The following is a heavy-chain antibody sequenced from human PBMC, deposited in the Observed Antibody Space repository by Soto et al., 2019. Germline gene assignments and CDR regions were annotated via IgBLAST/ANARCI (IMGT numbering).Heavy chain of an antibody. V-gene: IGHV1-18*01. CDR2: ISAYNGNT. J-gene: IGHJ5*02. D-gene: IGHD3-22*01. CDR3: ARGSFMDYYDSSGYYLGWFDP. CDR1: GYTFTSYG. Sequence: ASVKVSCKASGYTFTSYGISWVRQAPGQGLEWMGWISAYNGNTNYAQKLQGRVTMTTDTSTSTAYMELRSLRSDDTAVYYCARGSFMDYYDSSGYYLGWFDPWGQETLVTVSS.